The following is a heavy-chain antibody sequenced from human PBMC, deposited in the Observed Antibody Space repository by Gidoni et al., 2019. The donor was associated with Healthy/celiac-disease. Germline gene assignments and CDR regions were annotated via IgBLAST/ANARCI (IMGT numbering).Heavy chain of an antibody. CDR1: GYTLTELS. D-gene: IGHD3-16*02. J-gene: IGHJ6*02. Sequence: QVQLVQSGAEVKKPGASVKVSCKVSGYTLTELSMHWVRQAPGKGLEWMGGFDPEDGETIYAQKFQGRVTMTEDTSTDTAYMELSSLRSEDTAVYYCATMRRYRSEKYYYYGMDVWGQGTTVTVSS. CDR2: FDPEDGET. CDR3: ATMRRYRSEKYYYYGMDV. V-gene: IGHV1-24*01.